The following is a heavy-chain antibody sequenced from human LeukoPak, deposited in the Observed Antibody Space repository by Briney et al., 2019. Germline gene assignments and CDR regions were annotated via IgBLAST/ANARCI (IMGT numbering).Heavy chain of an antibody. D-gene: IGHD3-3*01. V-gene: IGHV3-23*01. CDR2: ISGSGGST. CDR1: GFTFSNSA. CDR3: AKKEYNTIFGVVQN. J-gene: IGHJ4*02. Sequence: GGSLRLSCATSGFTFSNSAMSWVRQAPGKGLEWVSAISGSGGSTYYADSVKGRFTISRDNSKNTLYLQMNSLRAEDTAVYYCAKKEYNTIFGVVQNWGQGTLVTVSS.